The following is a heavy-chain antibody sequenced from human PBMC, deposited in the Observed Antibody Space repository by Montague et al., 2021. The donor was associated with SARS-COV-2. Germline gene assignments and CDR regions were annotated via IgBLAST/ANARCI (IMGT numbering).Heavy chain of an antibody. D-gene: IGHD3-22*01. V-gene: IGHV4-59*08. J-gene: IGHJ4*02. CDR3: ARHSGYYDRSGYYDY. CDR1: GDSISNYY. Sequence: SETLSLTCTVSGDSISNYYWSWIRQPPGKGLEWIAYIYFSGSTNYNPSLESRVSISVITSWNQLSLRLRSVTAADTAVYYCARHSGYYDRSGYYDYWGQGTLVTVSS. CDR2: IYFSGST.